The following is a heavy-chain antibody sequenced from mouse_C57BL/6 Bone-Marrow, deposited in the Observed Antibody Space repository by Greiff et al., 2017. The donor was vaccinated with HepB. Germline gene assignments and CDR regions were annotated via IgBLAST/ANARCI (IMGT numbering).Heavy chain of an antibody. CDR1: GFTFSDYG. V-gene: IGHV5-15*01. CDR3: ARHDGYYVTY. D-gene: IGHD2-3*01. Sequence: EVNLVESGGGLVQPGGSLKLSCAASGFTFSDYGMAWVRQAPRKGPEWVAFISNLAYSIYYADTVTGRFTISRENAKNTLYLEMSSLRSEDTAMYYCARHDGYYVTYWGQGTLVTVSA. J-gene: IGHJ3*01. CDR2: ISNLAYSI.